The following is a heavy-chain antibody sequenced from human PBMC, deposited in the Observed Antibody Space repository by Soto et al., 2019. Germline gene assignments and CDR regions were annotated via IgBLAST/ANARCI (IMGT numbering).Heavy chain of an antibody. CDR1: GYTFTSYG. CDR2: ISAYNGNT. J-gene: IGHJ5*02. V-gene: IGHV1-18*01. D-gene: IGHD6-13*01. CDR3: ARDGRQEQKGRNNWFDP. Sequence: QVQLVQSGAEVKKPGASVKVSCKASGYTFTSYGISWVRQAPGQGLEWMGWISAYNGNTNYAQKLQGRVTMTTDTSTRIAYMELRSLRSDDTAVYYCARDGRQEQKGRNNWFDPWGQGTLVTVSS.